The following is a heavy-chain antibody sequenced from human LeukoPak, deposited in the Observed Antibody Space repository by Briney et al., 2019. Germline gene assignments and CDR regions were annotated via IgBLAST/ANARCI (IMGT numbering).Heavy chain of an antibody. V-gene: IGHV4-34*01. Sequence: SETLSLTCAVYGGSFSGYYWSWIRQPPGKGLEWIGEINHSGSTNYNPSLKSRVTISVDTSKNQFSLKLSSVTAADTAVYYCARVLLGGDDYWGQGTLVTVSS. D-gene: IGHD3-10*01. CDR2: INHSGST. CDR3: ARVLLGGDDY. J-gene: IGHJ4*02. CDR1: GGSFSGYY.